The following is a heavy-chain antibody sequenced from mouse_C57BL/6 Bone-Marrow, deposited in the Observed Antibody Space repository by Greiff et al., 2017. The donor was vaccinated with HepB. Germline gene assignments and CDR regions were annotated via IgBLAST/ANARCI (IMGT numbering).Heavy chain of an antibody. J-gene: IGHJ1*03. CDR1: GYTFTSYW. Sequence: VQLQQPGAELVRPGTSVKLSCKASGYTFTSYWMHWVKQRPGQGLEWIGVIDPSDSYTNYNQKFKGKATLTVDPSSSTAYMQLSSLTSEDSAVYYCARGGYYGPKGGYFDVWGTGTTVTVSS. V-gene: IGHV1-59*01. D-gene: IGHD1-1*01. CDR2: IDPSDSYT. CDR3: ARGGYYGPKGGYFDV.